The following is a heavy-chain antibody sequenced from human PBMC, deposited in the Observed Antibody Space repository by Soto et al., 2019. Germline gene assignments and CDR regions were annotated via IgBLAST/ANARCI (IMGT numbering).Heavy chain of an antibody. J-gene: IGHJ6*02. V-gene: IGHV3-9*01. CDR2: ISWNSGSI. D-gene: IGHD1-26*01. CDR3: AKDAGWGDYYYYGMDV. Sequence: EVQLVESGGGLVQPGRSLRLSCAASGFTFDDYAMHWVRQAPGKGLEWVSGISWNSGSIGYADSVKGRFTISRDNAKNSLYLQMNSLRAEDTALYYCAKDAGWGDYYYYGMDVWGQGTTVTVSS. CDR1: GFTFDDYA.